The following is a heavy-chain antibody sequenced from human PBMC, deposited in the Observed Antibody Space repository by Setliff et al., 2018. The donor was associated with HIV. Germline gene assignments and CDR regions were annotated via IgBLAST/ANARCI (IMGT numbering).Heavy chain of an antibody. CDR2: IGQDGSEK. V-gene: IGHV3-7*01. Sequence: GGSLRLSCAASRFDFNNYWMCWVRQAPGKGLEWVANIGQDGSEKNNVDSVKGRFTISRDNAKNSMDLQMNSLRAEDTAIYYCARKLRPGHGVDVWGQGTTVTVSS. CDR1: RFDFNNYW. CDR3: ARKLRPGHGVDV. D-gene: IGHD3-10*01. J-gene: IGHJ6*02.